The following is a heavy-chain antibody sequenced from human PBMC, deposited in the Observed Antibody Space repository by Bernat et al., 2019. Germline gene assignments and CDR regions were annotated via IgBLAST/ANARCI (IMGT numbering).Heavy chain of an antibody. V-gene: IGHV3-30-3*01. CDR1: GFTFSSYA. D-gene: IGHD2-15*01. Sequence: QVQLVESGGGVVQPGRSLRLSCAASGFTFSSYAMHWVRQAPGKGLEWVAVISYDGSNKYYADSVKGRFTISRDNSKNTLYLQMNSLRAEDTAVYYCAKERGYCSGGSCRYHYYMDVWGKGTTVTVSS. J-gene: IGHJ6*03. CDR3: AKERGYCSGGSCRYHYYMDV. CDR2: ISYDGSNK.